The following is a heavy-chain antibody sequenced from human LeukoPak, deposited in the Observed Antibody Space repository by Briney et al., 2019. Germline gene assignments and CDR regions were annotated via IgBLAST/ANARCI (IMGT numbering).Heavy chain of an antibody. J-gene: IGHJ6*03. V-gene: IGHV3-30*18. CDR2: ISYDGSSQ. CDR1: GFTFSSYG. Sequence: GGSLRLSCAASGFTFSSYGMHWVRQAPGKGLEWVAVISYDGSSQYYADAVKGRFTISRDNSKNTLYLQMNSLRAEDTAVYYCANGYCTNGVCYPYYYYYMDVWGKGTTVTVSS. D-gene: IGHD2-8*01. CDR3: ANGYCTNGVCYPYYYYYMDV.